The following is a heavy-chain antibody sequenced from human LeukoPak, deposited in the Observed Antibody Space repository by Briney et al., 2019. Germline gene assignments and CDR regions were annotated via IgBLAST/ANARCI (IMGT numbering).Heavy chain of an antibody. CDR1: GGSISSTSYN. CDR3: ASQPYYDSRGYYFY. CDR2: IYYSGST. V-gene: IGHV4-39*01. Sequence: SETLSLTCTVSGGSISSTSYNWGWIRQPPGKGLEWIGSIYYSGSTFYNPSLKSRVTISINTSKNQFSLKLSSVTAADTAVYYCASQPYYDSRGYYFYWGHGTLVTVSS. J-gene: IGHJ4*01. D-gene: IGHD3-22*01.